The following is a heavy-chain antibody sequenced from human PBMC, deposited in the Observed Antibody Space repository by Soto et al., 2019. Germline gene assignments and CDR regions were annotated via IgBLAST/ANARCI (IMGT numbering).Heavy chain of an antibody. D-gene: IGHD4-17*01. CDR1: GGSISSSSYY. CDR3: ARLAAYGDYVEFWFDP. V-gene: IGHV4-39*01. Sequence: SGTLSLTCTVSGGSISSSSYYWGWIRQPPGKGLEWIGSIYYSGSTYYNPSLKSRVTISVDTSKNQFSLKLSSVTAADTAVYYCARLAAYGDYVEFWFDPWGQGTLDPVSS. CDR2: IYYSGST. J-gene: IGHJ5*02.